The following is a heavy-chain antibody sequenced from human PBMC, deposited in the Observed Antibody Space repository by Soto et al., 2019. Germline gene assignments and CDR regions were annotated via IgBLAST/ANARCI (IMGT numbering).Heavy chain of an antibody. J-gene: IGHJ5*02. V-gene: IGHV4-39*01. CDR1: GASISTNHHN. CDR3: ARLPTGYPNWFDP. D-gene: IGHD3-9*01. CDR2: IHYRGDT. Sequence: QVQLQGSGPGLVRPSETLSLTCTVSGASISTNHHNWAWVRQPPGKGLEWMGNIHYRGDTYFNPSLGSRLSMSVDTSKHQFSLKLTSVTAADTAVYYCARLPTGYPNWFDPGGQGTLVTVSS.